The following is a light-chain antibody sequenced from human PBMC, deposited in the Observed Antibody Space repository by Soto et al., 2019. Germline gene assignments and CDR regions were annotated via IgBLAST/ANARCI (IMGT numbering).Light chain of an antibody. CDR2: EVS. J-gene: IGLJ1*01. CDR3: SSYAGSNNYV. CDR1: SSDVGAHNF. V-gene: IGLV2-8*01. Sequence: QSVLTQPPSASGSPGQSVTISCTGTSSDVGAHNFVSWHQQHPGKAPQLMVYEVSKRPSGVPDRFSGSKSGNTASLTVSGLQAEDGADYYCSSYAGSNNYVFGTGTKVT.